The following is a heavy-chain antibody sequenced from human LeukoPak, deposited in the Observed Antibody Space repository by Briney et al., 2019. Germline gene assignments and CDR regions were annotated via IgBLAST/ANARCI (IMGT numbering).Heavy chain of an antibody. Sequence: GESLKISCKGSGYSFTSYWIGWVRQMPGKGLEWMGIIYPGDSDTRYSPSFQGQVTISADKSISTAYLQWSSPKASDTAMYYCARQGDYDFWSGYYTAGWFDPWGQGTLVTVSS. V-gene: IGHV5-51*01. D-gene: IGHD3-3*01. CDR2: IYPGDSDT. CDR1: GYSFTSYW. J-gene: IGHJ5*02. CDR3: ARQGDYDFWSGYYTAGWFDP.